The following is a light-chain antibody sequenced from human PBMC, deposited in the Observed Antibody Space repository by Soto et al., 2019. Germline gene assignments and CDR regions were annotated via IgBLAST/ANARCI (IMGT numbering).Light chain of an antibody. CDR2: GSS. V-gene: IGKV3-20*01. CDR1: QTLSPNY. Sequence: EIVVTQSPGTRALSPGERATLSCRASQTLSPNYLAWCQQKPGHPPRLLIYGSSKRATGIPDRFSGSGSATDFTLPLTRLAPDDFGVYFCQPYSALPMTFGQGTRLEIK. J-gene: IGKJ5*01. CDR3: QPYSALPMT.